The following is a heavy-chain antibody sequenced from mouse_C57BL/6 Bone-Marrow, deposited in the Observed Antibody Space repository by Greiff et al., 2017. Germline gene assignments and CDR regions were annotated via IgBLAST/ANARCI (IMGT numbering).Heavy chain of an antibody. D-gene: IGHD1-3*01. Sequence: EVKLVESGGGLVKPGGSLKLSCAASGFTFSSYTMSWVRQTPEKRLEWVATISGGGGNTYYPDSVKGRFTISRDNAKNTLYLQMSSLRSEDTALYYCISNYYYAMDDWGQGTSVTVSS. J-gene: IGHJ4*01. CDR1: GFTFSSYT. CDR2: ISGGGGNT. CDR3: ISNYYYAMDD. V-gene: IGHV5-9*01.